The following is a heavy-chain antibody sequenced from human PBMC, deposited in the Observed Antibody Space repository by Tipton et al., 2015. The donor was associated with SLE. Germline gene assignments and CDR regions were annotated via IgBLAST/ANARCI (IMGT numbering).Heavy chain of an antibody. Sequence: LRLSCTVSVGSISNHYWSWIRQTPTKGLEWIGYIYTDGGTYYNPSLKSRVTISVDTFQNRFSLNLRSVTAADTAVYYCARHAIEDRGLYNWFDPWGQGTLVTVSS. V-gene: IGHV4-4*09. CDR3: ARHAIEDRGLYNWFDP. D-gene: IGHD2-15*01. CDR1: VGSISNHY. CDR2: IYTDGGT. J-gene: IGHJ5*02.